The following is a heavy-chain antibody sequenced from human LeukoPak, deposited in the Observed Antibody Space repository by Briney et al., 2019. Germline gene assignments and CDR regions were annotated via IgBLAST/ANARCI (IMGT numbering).Heavy chain of an antibody. D-gene: IGHD3-10*01. J-gene: IGHJ4*02. Sequence: SETLSLTCAVYGGSFSGYYWSWIRQPPGKGLEWIGEINHSGSTNYNPSLKSRVTISVDTSKNQFSLKLSSVTAADTAVYYCARRRYYGSGSPFDYWGQGTLVTVSS. CDR3: ARRRYYGSGSPFDY. V-gene: IGHV4-34*01. CDR2: INHSGST. CDR1: GGSFSGYY.